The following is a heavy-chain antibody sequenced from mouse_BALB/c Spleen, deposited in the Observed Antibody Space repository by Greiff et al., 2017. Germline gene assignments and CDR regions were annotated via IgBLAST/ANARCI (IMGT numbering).Heavy chain of an antibody. J-gene: IGHJ4*01. CDR1: GYSITSDYA. D-gene: IGHD1-2*01. CDR2: ISYSGST. V-gene: IGHV3-2*02. Sequence: EVKLLESGPGLVKPSQSLSLTCTVTGYSITSDYAWNWIRQFPGNKLEWMGYISYSGSTSYNPSLKSRISITRDTSKNQFFLQLNSVTTEDTATYYCARGSHYYGSYAMDYWGQGTSVTVSS. CDR3: ARGSHYYGSYAMDY.